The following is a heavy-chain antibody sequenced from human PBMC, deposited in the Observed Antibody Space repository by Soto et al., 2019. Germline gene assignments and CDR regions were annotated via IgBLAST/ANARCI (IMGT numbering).Heavy chain of an antibody. V-gene: IGHV3-48*02. CDR2: ISSSSSTI. J-gene: IGHJ4*02. Sequence: EVQLVESGGGLVQPGGSLRLSCAASGFTFNSYSMNWVRQAPGKGLEWVSYISSSSSTIYYADSVKGRFTISRDNAKNSVYPHMNSVRDVDTAVDYWARAGYYGSGILLWGQGTLVTVSS. CDR1: GFTFNSYS. CDR3: ARAGYYGSGILL. D-gene: IGHD3-10*01.